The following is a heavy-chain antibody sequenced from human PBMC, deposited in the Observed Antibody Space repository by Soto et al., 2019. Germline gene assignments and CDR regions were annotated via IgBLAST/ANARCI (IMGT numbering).Heavy chain of an antibody. Sequence: PSETLSLTCAVSVSSISSGGYSWSWIRQPPGKGLEWIGYIYHSGGTYYTPSLKSRVTISVDTSKNQFSLKLSSVTAADTAVYYCARRHYGSGSYYPSHFDYWGQGTLVTVSS. CDR1: VSSISSGGYS. CDR3: ARRHYGSGSYYPSHFDY. CDR2: IYHSGGT. D-gene: IGHD3-10*01. V-gene: IGHV4-30-2*03. J-gene: IGHJ4*02.